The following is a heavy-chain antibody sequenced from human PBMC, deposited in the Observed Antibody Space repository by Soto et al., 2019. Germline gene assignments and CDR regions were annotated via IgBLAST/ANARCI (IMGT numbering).Heavy chain of an antibody. D-gene: IGHD3-9*01. V-gene: IGHV1-18*01. J-gene: IGHJ4*02. Sequence: ASVKVSCKASGYSFTTYGFCWVRQVPGQGLEWMGYISPSSGYTTYAPNLQDRVIMTTDSSTTTAYMELSSLRSEDTAVYYCASWRKAAQPVLRYFDWSFDYWGQGTLVTVSS. CDR1: GYSFTTYG. CDR3: ASWRKAAQPVLRYFDWSFDY. CDR2: ISPSSGYT.